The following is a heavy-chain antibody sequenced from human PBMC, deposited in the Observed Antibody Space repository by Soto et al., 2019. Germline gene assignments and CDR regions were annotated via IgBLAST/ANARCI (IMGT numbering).Heavy chain of an antibody. Sequence: EMQLLESGGGLVQPGGSLRLSCAASGFTFSSYAMTWVRQAPGKGLEWVSSISGSGGTPYYADSVKGRFTISRDNSKNTLYLQMNSLRAEDTAVYYCAKVRWSSSWSPDDNWGQGTLVTVSS. CDR2: ISGSGGTP. CDR1: GFTFSSYA. V-gene: IGHV3-23*01. J-gene: IGHJ4*02. D-gene: IGHD6-13*01. CDR3: AKVRWSSSWSPDDN.